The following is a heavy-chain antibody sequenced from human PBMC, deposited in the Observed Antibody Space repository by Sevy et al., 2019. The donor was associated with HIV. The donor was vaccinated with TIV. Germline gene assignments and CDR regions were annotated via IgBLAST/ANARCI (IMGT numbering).Heavy chain of an antibody. CDR3: TTETAPSGYYSSGYYFDY. CDR1: GFTFSNAW. CDR2: IKSKTDGGTT. Sequence: GGSLRLSCAASGFTFSNAWMSWVRQAPGKGLEWVGRIKSKTDGGTTDYAAPVKGRFTISRDDSKNTLYLQMNSLKTEDTAVYYCTTETAPSGYYSSGYYFDYWGQGTLVTVSS. D-gene: IGHD3-22*01. J-gene: IGHJ4*02. V-gene: IGHV3-15*01.